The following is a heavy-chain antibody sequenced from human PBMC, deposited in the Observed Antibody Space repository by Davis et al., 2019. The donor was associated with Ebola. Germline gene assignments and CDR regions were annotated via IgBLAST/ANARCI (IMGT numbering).Heavy chain of an antibody. CDR2: IYYSGST. Sequence: PSETLSLTCTVSGGSISRGGSYWTWIRQHPGKGLEWIGYIYYSGSTYYKPSLKSRVTISLDTSKHQFSLNLYSVTAADTAGYYCARDLRYDSSGYDYYFYMDVWGKGTTVTVSS. CDR3: ARDLRYDSSGYDYYFYMDV. CDR1: GGSISRGGSY. V-gene: IGHV4-31*03. J-gene: IGHJ6*03. D-gene: IGHD3-22*01.